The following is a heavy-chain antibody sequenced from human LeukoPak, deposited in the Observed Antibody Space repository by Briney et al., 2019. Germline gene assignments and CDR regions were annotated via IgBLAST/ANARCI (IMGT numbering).Heavy chain of an antibody. J-gene: IGHJ5*02. D-gene: IGHD2-2*01. CDR1: GYSISSGFL. CDR2: IYRSGNT. CDR3: ARDPRWLTPDCNSIGCYVNWFDP. V-gene: IGHV4-38-2*02. Sequence: PSETLSLTCAVSGYSISSGFLWGWIRQPPGKGLEWIGSIYRSGNTYYNPSLKMRITMSVDTSKNQFSLKLSSVTAADTAVYYCARDPRWLTPDCNSIGCYVNWFDPWGQGTLVTVSS.